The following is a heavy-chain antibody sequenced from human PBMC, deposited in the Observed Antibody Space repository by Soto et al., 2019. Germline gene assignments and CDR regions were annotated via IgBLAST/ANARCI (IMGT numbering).Heavy chain of an antibody. V-gene: IGHV4-39*01. CDR1: GGSISSSSYY. CDR2: IYYSGST. Sequence: QLQLQESGPGLVKPSETLSLTCTVSGGSISSSSYYWGWIRQPPGKGLEWIGSIYYSGSTYYNPSLKSRVTISVDTSKNQFALKLSSVTAADTAVYYCVQGDYGSGSYHCPRDAFDIWGQGTMVTVSS. CDR3: VQGDYGSGSYHCPRDAFDI. J-gene: IGHJ3*02. D-gene: IGHD3-10*01.